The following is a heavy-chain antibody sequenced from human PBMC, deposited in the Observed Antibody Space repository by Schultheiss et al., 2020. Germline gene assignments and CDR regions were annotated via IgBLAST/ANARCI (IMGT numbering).Heavy chain of an antibody. CDR2: IYYSGST. Sequence: SATLSLTCAVYGGSFSGYYWSWIRQPPGKGLEWIGYIYYSGSTYYNPSLKSRVTMSVDTSKNQFSLKLSSVTAADTAVYYCARRYHYDSIGYYYFDYWGQGTLVTVSS. J-gene: IGHJ4*02. CDR1: GGSFSGYY. D-gene: IGHD3-22*01. CDR3: ARRYHYDSIGYYYFDY. V-gene: IGHV4-59*08.